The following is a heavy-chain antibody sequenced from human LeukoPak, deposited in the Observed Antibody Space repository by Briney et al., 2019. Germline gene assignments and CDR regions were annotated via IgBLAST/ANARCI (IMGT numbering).Heavy chain of an antibody. CDR1: GGSISSYY. V-gene: IGHV4-59*01. J-gene: IGHJ5*02. CDR2: IYYSGST. D-gene: IGHD1-20*01. Sequence: SETLSLTCTVSGGSISSYYWSWIRQPPGKGLEWIGYIYYSGSTNYNPSLKSRVTMSVDTFKNQFSLKLSSVTAADTAVYYCARAGITETTSWFDPWGQGTLVNVSS. CDR3: ARAGITETTSWFDP.